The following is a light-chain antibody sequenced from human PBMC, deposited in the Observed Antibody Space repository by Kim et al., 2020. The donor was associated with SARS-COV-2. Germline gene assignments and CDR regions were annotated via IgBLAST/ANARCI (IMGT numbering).Light chain of an antibody. CDR2: DVS. CDR1: SSDVGGYNC. V-gene: IGLV2-14*04. Sequence: GQSVTSSCTGTSSDVGGYNCVSWYQQHPGTVPKLMIYDVSNRPSGVPDRFSGSKSGNTASLTISGLQAEDEADYYCSSYTSIATVVFGGGTQLTVL. J-gene: IGLJ2*01. CDR3: SSYTSIATVV.